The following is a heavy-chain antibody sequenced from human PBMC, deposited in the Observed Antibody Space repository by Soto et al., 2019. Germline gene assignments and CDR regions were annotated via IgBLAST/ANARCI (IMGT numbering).Heavy chain of an antibody. V-gene: IGHV4-31*03. CDR2: IYDSGST. CDR1: GGSIGSGDYY. D-gene: IGHD3-22*01. J-gene: IGHJ4*02. CDR3: VSRSDSGDYYGRSSVDF. Sequence: QVQLQESGPGLVKPSQTLSLTCNVSGGSIGSGDYYWNWIRQHPGKGLEWIGYIYDSGSTFYNPSLKCRVTISVDTSKIQLSLSLSSVTAADTAVYYCVSRSDSGDYYGRSSVDFWGQGTLVTVSS.